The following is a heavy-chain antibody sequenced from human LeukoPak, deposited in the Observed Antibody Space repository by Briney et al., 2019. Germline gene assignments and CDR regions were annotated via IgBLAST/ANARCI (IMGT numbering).Heavy chain of an antibody. CDR3: ARVGTSGWTSDY. V-gene: IGHV3-48*04. D-gene: IGHD6-19*01. J-gene: IGHJ4*02. CDR1: GFTFSIYS. CDR2: ISSSSRTT. Sequence: GGSLRLSCAASGFTFSIYSINWVRQAPGKGLEWLSYISSSSRTTSYADSLKGRFTVSRDNAKNSVDLQMDSLRAEDTAVYYCARVGTSGWTSDYWGQGTPVTVSS.